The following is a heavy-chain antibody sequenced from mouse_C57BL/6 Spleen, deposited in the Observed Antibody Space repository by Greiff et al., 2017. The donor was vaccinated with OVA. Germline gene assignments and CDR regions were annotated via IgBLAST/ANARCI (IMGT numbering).Heavy chain of an antibody. CDR2: INPNNGGT. D-gene: IGHD2-2*01. J-gene: IGHJ3*01. CDR1: GYTFTDYY. V-gene: IGHV1-26*01. CDR3: ARNYGYDEGLAY. Sequence: VQLQQSGPELVQPGASVKISCKASGYTFTDYYMNWVKQSPGKSLEWIGDINPNNGGTSYNQKFKGKATLTVDKSSSTAYMELRSLTAEDSAVYYCARNYGYDEGLAYWGQGTLVTVSA.